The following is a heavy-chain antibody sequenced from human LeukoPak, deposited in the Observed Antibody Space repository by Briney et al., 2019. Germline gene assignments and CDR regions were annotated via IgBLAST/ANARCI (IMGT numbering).Heavy chain of an antibody. CDR1: GFSFSSYA. Sequence: GGSLRLSCAASGFSFSSYAMSWVRQAPGKGLEWVSAIGSSGGDTYYADSVKGRFTISRDNSKNTLFLQMNSLRAEDTAVYYCAKSFGPGSFFDYWGQGTLVTVSS. CDR3: AKSFGPGSFFDY. V-gene: IGHV3-23*01. J-gene: IGHJ4*02. CDR2: IGSSGGDT. D-gene: IGHD3-10*01.